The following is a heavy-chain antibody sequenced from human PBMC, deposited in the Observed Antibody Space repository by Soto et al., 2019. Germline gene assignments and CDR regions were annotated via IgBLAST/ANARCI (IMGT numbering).Heavy chain of an antibody. CDR2: ISSDGSNK. J-gene: IGHJ4*02. D-gene: IGHD5-12*01. V-gene: IGHV3-30*18. CDR3: TKDRATHRNY. CDR1: GFTFRNYV. Sequence: QVQLVESGGGVVQPGRSLSLSCAASGFTFRNYVMHWVRQAPGKGLEWVAVISSDGSNKYYADSVKGRFTISRDNSKNTLDLQMDSLRIGDTAVYYCTKDRATHRNYWGQGTLVTVSS.